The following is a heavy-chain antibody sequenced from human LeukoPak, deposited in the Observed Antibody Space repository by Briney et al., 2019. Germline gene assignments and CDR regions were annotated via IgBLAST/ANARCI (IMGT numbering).Heavy chain of an antibody. CDR1: GYSTSSYRY. Sequence: SETLSLTCTVSGYSTSSYRYWGWIRQPPGKGLEWIGSMYHSGSTYKNPSLTSRVTISVDTSKNQFSLKLSSVTAADTAVYYCARDNRAPVTTVTTSRFGSYDYWGQGTLVTVSS. CDR2: MYHSGST. V-gene: IGHV4-38-2*02. CDR3: ARDNRAPVTTVTTSRFGSYDY. J-gene: IGHJ4*02. D-gene: IGHD4-17*01.